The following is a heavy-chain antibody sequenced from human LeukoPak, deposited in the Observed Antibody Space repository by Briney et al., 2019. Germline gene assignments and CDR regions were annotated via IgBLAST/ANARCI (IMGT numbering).Heavy chain of an antibody. CDR3: ARPLDFGGNSNWYFDL. Sequence: GESLKISCKGTEFSFINYWIAWVRQMPGKGLEWMGIIYPGDSDTRTSPSFEGQVTISADKSISTAYLHLSGLKASDTAMYYCARPLDFGGNSNWYFDLWGRGTLLTVSS. J-gene: IGHJ2*01. CDR2: IYPGDSDT. D-gene: IGHD4-23*01. V-gene: IGHV5-51*01. CDR1: EFSFINYW.